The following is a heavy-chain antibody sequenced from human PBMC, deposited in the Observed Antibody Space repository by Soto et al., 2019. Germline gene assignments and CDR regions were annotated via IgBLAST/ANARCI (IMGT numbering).Heavy chain of an antibody. CDR3: AREEGYCSSTSCYEYFQH. CDR1: GFTVSSNY. D-gene: IGHD2-2*01. V-gene: IGHV3-66*01. J-gene: IGHJ1*01. CDR2: IYSGGST. Sequence: GSLRLSCAASGFTVSSNYMSWVRQAPGKGLEWVSVIYSGGSTYYADSVKGRFTISRDNSKNTLYLQMNSLRAEDTAVYYCAREEGYCSSTSCYEYFQHWGQGTLVTVSS.